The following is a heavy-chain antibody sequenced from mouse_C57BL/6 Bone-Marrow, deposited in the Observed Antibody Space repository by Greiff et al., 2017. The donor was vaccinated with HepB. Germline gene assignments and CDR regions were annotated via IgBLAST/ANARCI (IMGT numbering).Heavy chain of an antibody. J-gene: IGHJ4*01. V-gene: IGHV1-52*01. Sequence: QVQLQQSGAELVRPGSSVKLSCKASGYTFTSYWMHWVKQRPIQGLEWIGNIDPSDSETHYNQKFKDKATLTVDKSSSTAYMQLSSLTSQDSAVYYCARSGYYGYDDYAMDYWGQGTSVTVSS. CDR1: GYTFTSYW. CDR3: ARSGYYGYDDYAMDY. D-gene: IGHD2-2*01. CDR2: IDPSDSET.